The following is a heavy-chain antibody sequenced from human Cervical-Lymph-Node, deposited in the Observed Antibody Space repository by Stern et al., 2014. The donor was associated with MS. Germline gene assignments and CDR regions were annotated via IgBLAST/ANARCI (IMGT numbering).Heavy chain of an antibody. D-gene: IGHD1-1*01. CDR3: ARSLNWNDVEDYHYGLDV. J-gene: IGHJ6*02. CDR2: IAPNSGDT. CDR1: GYIFTGYY. Sequence: QVQLVQSGAEVKKPGASVKVPCKASGYIFTGYYLHWVRQAPGQGLEWMGRIAPNSGDTKYAQNFQDRVTMTRDTSISTAYMELSRLRSDDTAVYYCARSLNWNDVEDYHYGLDVWGQGTTVTVSS. V-gene: IGHV1-2*06.